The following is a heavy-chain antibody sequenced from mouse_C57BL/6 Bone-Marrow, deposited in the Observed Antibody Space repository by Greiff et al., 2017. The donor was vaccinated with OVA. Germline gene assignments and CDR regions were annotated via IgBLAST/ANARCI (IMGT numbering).Heavy chain of an antibody. D-gene: IGHD4-1*01. V-gene: IGHV7-3*01. CDR3: ARSTGTRAWFAY. J-gene: IGHJ3*01. CDR1: GFTFTDYY. CDR2: IRNKANGYTT. Sequence: DVKLVESGGGLVQPGGSLSLSCAASGFTFTDYYMSWVRQPPGKALEWLGFIRNKANGYTTEYSASVKGRFTISRDNSQSILYLQMNALRAEDSATYYCARSTGTRAWFAYWGQGTLVTVSA.